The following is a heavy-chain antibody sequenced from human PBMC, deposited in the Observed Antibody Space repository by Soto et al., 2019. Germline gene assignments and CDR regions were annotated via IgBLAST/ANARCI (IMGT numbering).Heavy chain of an antibody. CDR3: ATVCRASNLNY. V-gene: IGHV3-11*01. J-gene: IGHJ4*02. CDR1: GLSFSDYY. D-gene: IGHD1-1*01. Sequence: QVELVESGGGLVKPGGSLRLSCAASGLSFSDYYMSWIRQAPGKGLEWIAYITSSSSTIYYADSVKGRFTISRNDAKNSLYLQLDSLRAEDTAVYYCATVCRASNLNYWGQGTLVTVSS. CDR2: ITSSSSTI.